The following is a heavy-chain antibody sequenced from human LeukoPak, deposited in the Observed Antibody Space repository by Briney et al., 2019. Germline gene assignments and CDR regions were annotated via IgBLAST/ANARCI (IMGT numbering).Heavy chain of an antibody. V-gene: IGHV1-8*03. Sequence: ASVKVSCKASGYTFTSYDINWVRQATGQGLEWMGWMNPNSGNTGYAQKFRGRVTITRNTSISTAYMELSSLRSEDTAVYYCARTLGCSSTSCKGWFDPWGQGTLVTVSS. CDR2: MNPNSGNT. D-gene: IGHD2-2*01. CDR1: GYTFTSYD. CDR3: ARTLGCSSTSCKGWFDP. J-gene: IGHJ5*02.